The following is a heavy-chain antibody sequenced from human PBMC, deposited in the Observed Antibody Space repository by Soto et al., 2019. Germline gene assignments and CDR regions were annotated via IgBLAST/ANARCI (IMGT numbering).Heavy chain of an antibody. J-gene: IGHJ4*02. D-gene: IGHD3-10*01. V-gene: IGHV3-23*01. Sequence: EVQLLESGGGLVQPGGSLRLSCAASGFTFNNYAMTWVRQAPGKGLEWVSAISGGGDTTSYADSVKGGFTVSRDGSKNTLYLKMSSLRAEDTAIYYCAKGRGGSGSLTPRVDFWGQGTLVTVSS. CDR2: ISGGGDTT. CDR1: GFTFNNYA. CDR3: AKGRGGSGSLTPRVDF.